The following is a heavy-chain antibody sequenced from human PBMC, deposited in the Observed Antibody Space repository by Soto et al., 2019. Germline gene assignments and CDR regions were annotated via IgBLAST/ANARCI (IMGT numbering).Heavy chain of an antibody. J-gene: IGHJ1*01. V-gene: IGHV3-30*18. D-gene: IGHD2-15*01. CDR3: AEGVVVATTYFPH. Sequence: QVQLVESGGGVVQPGRSLRLSCAASGFTFSSYGMHWVRQAPGKGLEWVAVISYDGSDKYYADSVKGRFTISRDKSNNTMYLQMDSLRAEDTAVYYCAEGVVVATTYFPHWGQGSLVTVSS. CDR2: ISYDGSDK. CDR1: GFTFSSYG.